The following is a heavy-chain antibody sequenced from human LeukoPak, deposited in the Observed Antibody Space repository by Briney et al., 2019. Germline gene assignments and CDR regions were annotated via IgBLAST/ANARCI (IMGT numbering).Heavy chain of an antibody. D-gene: IGHD3-9*01. J-gene: IGHJ6*02. CDR2: ISSSSSTI. CDR3: ARVGILTGSKPYGMDV. Sequence: GGSLRLSCAASGFTFSSYSMNWVRQAPGKGLEWVSYISSSSSTIHYADSVKGRLTISRDNAKNSLYLQMNSLRVEDTAVYYCARVGILTGSKPYGMDVWGQGTTVTVSS. CDR1: GFTFSSYS. V-gene: IGHV3-48*04.